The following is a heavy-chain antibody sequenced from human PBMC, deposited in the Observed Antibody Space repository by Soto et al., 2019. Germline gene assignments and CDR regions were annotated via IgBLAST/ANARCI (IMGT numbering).Heavy chain of an antibody. CDR3: ARDRNSNYLFDY. J-gene: IGHJ4*02. V-gene: IGHV3-48*02. CDR1: GFTFSSYS. D-gene: IGHD4-4*01. Sequence: GGSLRLSCVVSGFTFSSYSMNWFRQAPGKGLEWVSYISSSSSTIYYADSVKGRFTISRDNAKNSLYLQMNSLTDEDTAVYYCARDRNSNYLFDYWGQGTLVTVS. CDR2: ISSSSSTI.